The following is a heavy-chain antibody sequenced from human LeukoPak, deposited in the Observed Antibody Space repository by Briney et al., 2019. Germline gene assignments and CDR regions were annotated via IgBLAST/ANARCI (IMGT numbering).Heavy chain of an antibody. CDR2: IKQDGSKK. J-gene: IGHJ6*02. V-gene: IGHV3-7*03. CDR3: AKEDVLRFLEWPSPGMDV. D-gene: IGHD3-3*01. CDR1: GFPFSSYW. Sequence: WGSLRLSCVASGFPFSSYWMTWVRQAPGKGLEWVANIKQDGSKKSYVDSVKGRFTISRDNSKNTLYLQMNSLRAEDTAVYYCAKEDVLRFLEWPSPGMDVWGQGTTVTVSS.